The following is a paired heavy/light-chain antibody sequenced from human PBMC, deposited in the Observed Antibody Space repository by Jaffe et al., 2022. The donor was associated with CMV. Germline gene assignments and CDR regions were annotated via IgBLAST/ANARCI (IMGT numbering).Light chain of an antibody. CDR1: TSNIGMNY. J-gene: IGLJ3*02. V-gene: IGLV1-51*02. CDR2: ENN. Sequence: QSVLTQPPSVSAAPGQKVTIFCSGTTSNIGMNYVSWYQQVPGTAPKLLIYENNKRPSGIPDRFSGSKSGTSATLGITGLQTGDEADYYCGTWDSSSLTPNWLFGGGTKLAVL. CDR3: GTWDSSSLTPNWL.
Heavy chain of an antibody. Sequence: EVQLVESGGGLVQPGGSLRLSCIVSGFTFPNYWMSWVRQTPGKGLEWVANIKQDGSEKYYVDSVKGRFTISRDNAKNSLYLQMNSLRAEDTAVYYCAKNGGVYCSGGSCSSFYYYYYYMDVWGKGTTVTVSS. J-gene: IGHJ6*03. D-gene: IGHD2-15*01. CDR3: AKNGGVYCSGGSCSSFYYYYYYMDV. V-gene: IGHV3-7*03. CDR2: IKQDGSEK. CDR1: GFTFPNYW.